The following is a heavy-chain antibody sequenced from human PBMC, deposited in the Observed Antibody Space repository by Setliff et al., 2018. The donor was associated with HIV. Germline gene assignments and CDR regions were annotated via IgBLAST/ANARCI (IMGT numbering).Heavy chain of an antibody. CDR2: IIPILGIA. V-gene: IGHV1-69*10. CDR1: GGTFSSYA. D-gene: IGHD1-26*01. CDR3: AREPSGSGNYFYFDY. Sequence: ASVKVSCKASGGTFSSYAISWVRQAPGQGLEWMGGIIPILGIANYAQKFQGRVTITADKSTSTAYMELSSLRSEDTAVYYCAREPSGSGNYFYFDYWGQGTLVTVSS. J-gene: IGHJ4*02.